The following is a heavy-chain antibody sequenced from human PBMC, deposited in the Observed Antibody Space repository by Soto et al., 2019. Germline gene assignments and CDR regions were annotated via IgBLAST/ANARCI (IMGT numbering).Heavy chain of an antibody. CDR3: AKDRPALWFGDTPPGWFDP. CDR1: GFTFSSYA. Sequence: GGSLRLSCAASGFTFSSYAMSWVRQAPGKGLEWVSAISGSGGSTYYADSVKGRFTISRDNSKNTLYLQMNSLRAEDTAVYYCAKDRPALWFGDTPPGWFDPWGQGTLVTVSS. J-gene: IGHJ5*02. CDR2: ISGSGGST. V-gene: IGHV3-23*01. D-gene: IGHD3-10*01.